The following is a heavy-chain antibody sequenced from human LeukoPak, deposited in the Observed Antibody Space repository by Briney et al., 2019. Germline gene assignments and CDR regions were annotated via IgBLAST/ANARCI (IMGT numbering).Heavy chain of an antibody. CDR3: ATYTHWVAGDV. CDR1: GFTFSDSW. D-gene: IGHD3-16*01. Sequence: PGGSLRLSCAASGFTFSDSWMSWVRQAPGKGLEWVANMNQDGSDKDYVDSVKGRFTISRDNARNSLYLQMGGLRAEDTAVYYCATYTHWVAGDVWGQGTTVTVSS. V-gene: IGHV3-7*01. CDR2: MNQDGSDK. J-gene: IGHJ6*02.